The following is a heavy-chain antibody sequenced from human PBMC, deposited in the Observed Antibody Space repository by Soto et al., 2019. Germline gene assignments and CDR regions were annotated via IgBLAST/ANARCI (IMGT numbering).Heavy chain of an antibody. CDR2: INHSGST. V-gene: IGHV4-34*01. CDR3: ARGLTQGLAKYYYGPRSVHYYGMDV. CDR1: GGSFSGYY. D-gene: IGHD3-10*01. Sequence: KPSETLSLTCAVYGGSFSGYYWSWIRQPPGKGLEWIGEINHSGSTNYNPSLKSRVTISVDTFKNQFSLKLSSVTAADTAVYYCARGLTQGLAKYYYGPRSVHYYGMDVWGQGTTVTVSS. J-gene: IGHJ6*02.